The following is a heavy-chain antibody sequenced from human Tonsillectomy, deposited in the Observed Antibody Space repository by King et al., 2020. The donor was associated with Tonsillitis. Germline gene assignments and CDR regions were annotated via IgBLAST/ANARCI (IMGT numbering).Heavy chain of an antibody. V-gene: IGHV3-64D*06. CDR3: VKETSGWYDY. Sequence: EVKLVESGGGLVQPGGSLRLSCSASGFTFSPYTMHWVRQAPGKGLEYVSAISSNGGSTYYADSVKGRFTISRDNSKDTLYLQMSSLRAEDTAVYYCVKETSGWYDYWGQGTLVTVSS. CDR1: GFTFSPYT. CDR2: ISSNGGST. D-gene: IGHD6-19*01. J-gene: IGHJ4*02.